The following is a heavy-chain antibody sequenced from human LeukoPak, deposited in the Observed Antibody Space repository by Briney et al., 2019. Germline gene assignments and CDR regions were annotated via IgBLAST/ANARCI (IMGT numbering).Heavy chain of an antibody. D-gene: IGHD3-10*01. CDR2: FFTGGST. CDR1: GGSIISGSYY. V-gene: IGHV4-61*02. J-gene: IGHJ5*02. CDR3: ARPQYYYGSGTTRRGNWFDP. Sequence: NSSETLSLTCTVSGGSIISGSYYWSWIRQPAGKGLEWIGRFFTGGSTNYNPSLKSRVTISLDTSKNQFSLKLSSVTAADTAVYYCARPQYYYGSGTTRRGNWFDPWGQGTLVTVSS.